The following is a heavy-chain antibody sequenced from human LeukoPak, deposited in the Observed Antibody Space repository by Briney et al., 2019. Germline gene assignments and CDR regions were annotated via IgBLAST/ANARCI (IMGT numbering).Heavy chain of an antibody. D-gene: IGHD3-22*01. CDR2: IYYSGSS. Sequence: PSETLSLTCTVSGGSISSSSYFWGWIRQPPEKGLEWIGSIYYSGSSYYNPSLKSRVTISVDTSKNQFSLRLNSVTAADTAVYYCARYPYYYDSSGYHWGQGTLVTVSS. V-gene: IGHV4-39*01. J-gene: IGHJ4*02. CDR3: ARYPYYYDSSGYH. CDR1: GGSISSSSYF.